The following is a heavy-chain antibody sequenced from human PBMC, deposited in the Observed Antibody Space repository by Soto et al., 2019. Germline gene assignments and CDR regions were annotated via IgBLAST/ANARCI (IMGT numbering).Heavy chain of an antibody. CDR2: IKRDGSKK. CDR3: ARDVSPGSSSLYLDAFDI. CDR1: GFTFSNSW. D-gene: IGHD3-10*01. Sequence: EVQLVESGGGLIQPGGSLRLSCAASGFTFSNSWMTWVRQAPGKGLEWVANIKRDGSKKSSLDSVRGRFTISRDNAKNSLYLQMDSLPVEDTALYYCARDVSPGSSSLYLDAFDIWGQGTMVTVSS. V-gene: IGHV3-7*05. J-gene: IGHJ3*02.